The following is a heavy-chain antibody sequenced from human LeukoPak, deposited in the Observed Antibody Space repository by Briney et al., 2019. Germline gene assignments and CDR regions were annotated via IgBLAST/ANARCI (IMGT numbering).Heavy chain of an antibody. CDR2: INHSGST. J-gene: IGHJ5*02. CDR3: ARGTRVENHTTKYDSSGYISPTRFDP. Sequence: RTSETLSLTCAVYGGSFSGYYWSWIRQPPGKGLEWIGEINHSGSTNYNPSLKSRVTISVDTSKNQFSLKLSSVTAADTAVYYCARGTRVENHTTKYDSSGYISPTRFDPWGQGTLVTVSS. CDR1: GGSFSGYY. D-gene: IGHD3-22*01. V-gene: IGHV4-34*01.